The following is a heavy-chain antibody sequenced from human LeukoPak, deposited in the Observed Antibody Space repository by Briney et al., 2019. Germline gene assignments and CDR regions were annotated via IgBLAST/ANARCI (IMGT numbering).Heavy chain of an antibody. V-gene: IGHV4-34*01. CDR1: GGSFRGYY. J-gene: IGHJ5*02. D-gene: IGHD6-13*01. CDR2: INHSGST. CDR3: ARVAAAAGNNWFDP. Sequence: SETLSLTCAVYGGSFRGYYWSWIRQPPGKGLEWVGQINHSGSTNYNPSLKSRVTISVDTSKNQFSVKLNSVTAADTAVYYCARVAAAAGNNWFDPWGQGTLVTVSS.